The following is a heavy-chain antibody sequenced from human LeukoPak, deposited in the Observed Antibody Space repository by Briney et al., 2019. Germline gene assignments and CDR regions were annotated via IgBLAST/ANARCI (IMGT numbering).Heavy chain of an antibody. J-gene: IGHJ4*02. Sequence: GGSLRLSCAASGFTFSSYAMHWVRQAPGKGLEWVAVISYDGSNKYYADSVKGRFTISRDNSKNTLYLQMNSLRAEDTAVYYCARGLAYYYDSSGSPDYWGQGTLVTVSS. V-gene: IGHV3-30-3*01. D-gene: IGHD3-22*01. CDR1: GFTFSSYA. CDR3: ARGLAYYYDSSGSPDY. CDR2: ISYDGSNK.